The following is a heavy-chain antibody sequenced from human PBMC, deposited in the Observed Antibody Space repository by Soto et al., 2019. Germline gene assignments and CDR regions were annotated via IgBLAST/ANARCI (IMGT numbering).Heavy chain of an antibody. Sequence: QVQLQESGPGLVKPSQTLSLTCTVSGGSISSGGYYWSWIRQHPGKRLEWIGNIYFSGSTYYNPFLESLVTPPMDPSKIHFFLNHSSVTGAETAVYFCARGRGLVRGIVRWVLFDYWGQGTLGTVSS. CDR1: GGSISSGGYY. CDR2: IYFSGST. CDR3: ARGRGLVRGIVRWVLFDY. V-gene: IGHV4-31*01. J-gene: IGHJ4*02. D-gene: IGHD3-10*01.